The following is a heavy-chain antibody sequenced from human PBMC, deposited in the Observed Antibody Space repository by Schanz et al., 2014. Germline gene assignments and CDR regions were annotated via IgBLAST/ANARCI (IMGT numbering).Heavy chain of an antibody. J-gene: IGHJ4*02. CDR2: ISSSSSTI. V-gene: IGHV3-48*02. CDR3: ARGGATRFDY. D-gene: IGHD1-26*01. CDR1: GFTFSSYS. Sequence: EVQLVESGGGLVQPGGSLRLSCAASGFTFSSYSMNWVRQAPGKGLEWVSYISSSSSTIYYADSVKGRFTISRDNAKNSLYLQMNSLTDEDTAVYYCARGGATRFDYWGQGTLVTVSS.